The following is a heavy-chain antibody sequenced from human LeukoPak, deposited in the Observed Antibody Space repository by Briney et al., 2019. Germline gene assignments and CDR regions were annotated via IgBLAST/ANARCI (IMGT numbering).Heavy chain of an antibody. Sequence: SETLSLTCTVSGGSISSYYWSWIRQPPGKGLEWIGYIYYSGSTNYNPSLKSRVTISVDTSKNQFSLKLSSVTAADTAVYYCARHGLSSWYPYYFDYWGQGTLVTVSS. CDR2: IYYSGST. CDR3: ARHGLSSWYPYYFDY. J-gene: IGHJ4*02. D-gene: IGHD6-13*01. CDR1: GGSISSYY. V-gene: IGHV4-59*08.